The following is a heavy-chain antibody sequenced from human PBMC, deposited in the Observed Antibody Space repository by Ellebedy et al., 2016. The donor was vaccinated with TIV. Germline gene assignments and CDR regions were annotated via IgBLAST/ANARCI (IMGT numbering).Heavy chain of an antibody. CDR3: ARGRGVGAAAPFDY. J-gene: IGHJ4*02. D-gene: IGHD1-26*01. Sequence: ASVKVSCKTSGGTFSIYAIAWVRQAPGQGLEWMGGIIPNFATTHYAQKFQGRVTITADESTSTAYMELSSLRSEDTAVYYCARGRGVGAAAPFDYWGQGTLVIVSS. CDR2: IIPNFATT. CDR1: GGTFSIYA. V-gene: IGHV1-69*13.